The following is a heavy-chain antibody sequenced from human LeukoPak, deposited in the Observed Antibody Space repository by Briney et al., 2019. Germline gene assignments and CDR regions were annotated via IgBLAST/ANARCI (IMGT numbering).Heavy chain of an antibody. D-gene: IGHD5-18*01. J-gene: IGHJ4*02. Sequence: ASVKVSCKASGYTFTGYYMHWVRQAPGQGLEWMGWINPNSDATNYAQNFQGRVTMTRDTSISTAYMELTRLRSDDTTVYYCARGGERGYSYGSDYWGQGTLVTVSS. CDR1: GYTFTGYY. V-gene: IGHV1-2*02. CDR3: ARGGERGYSYGSDY. CDR2: INPNSDAT.